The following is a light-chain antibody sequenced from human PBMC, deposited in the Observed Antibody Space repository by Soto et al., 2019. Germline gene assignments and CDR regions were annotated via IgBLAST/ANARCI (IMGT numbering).Light chain of an antibody. J-gene: IGKJ4*01. CDR2: GGS. CDR1: QTVSSA. CDR3: QHYHKWPLS. Sequence: EIVMTQSPATLSVFPGERVTLSRRASQTVSSALAWYQQKRGQAPRLLIYGGSTRATGIPARFSGSGSGTEFTLTISSLQSEDFASYYCQHYHKWPLSFGGGTKVEIQ. V-gene: IGKV3-15*01.